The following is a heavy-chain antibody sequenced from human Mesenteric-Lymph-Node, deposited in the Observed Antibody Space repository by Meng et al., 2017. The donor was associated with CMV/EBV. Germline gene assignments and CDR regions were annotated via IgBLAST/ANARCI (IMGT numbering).Heavy chain of an antibody. CDR1: GYTFTNYG. J-gene: IGHJ3*02. CDR2: ISAYNGNT. Sequence: ASVKVSCKASGYTFTNYGISWVRQAPGQGLEWRGCISAYNGNTNYAQKFQGRVTMTTDTSTSTAYMELRSLRSDDTAVYYCARYQTYYDFWTEGTKEKSGAFDIWGQGTMVTVSS. CDR3: ARYQTYYDFWTEGTKEKSGAFDI. V-gene: IGHV1-18*01. D-gene: IGHD3/OR15-3a*01.